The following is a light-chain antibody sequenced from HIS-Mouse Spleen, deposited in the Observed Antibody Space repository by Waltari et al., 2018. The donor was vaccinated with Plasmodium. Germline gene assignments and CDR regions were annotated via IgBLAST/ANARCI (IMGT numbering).Light chain of an antibody. CDR2: YYSDSDR. Sequence: QPVLTQPPSSSASPGESARLTCTLPSDINVGSYNIYWYQQTPGSPPRYLRYYYSDSDRGQGSGVPSRFSGSKDASANTGILLISGLQSEDEADYYCMIWPSNASGVFGGGTKLTVL. V-gene: IGLV5-37*01. CDR3: MIWPSNASGV. CDR1: SDINVGSYN. J-gene: IGLJ3*02.